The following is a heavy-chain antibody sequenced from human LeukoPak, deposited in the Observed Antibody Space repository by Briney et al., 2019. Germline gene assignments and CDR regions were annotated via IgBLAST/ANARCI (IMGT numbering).Heavy chain of an antibody. D-gene: IGHD2-2*01. CDR1: GGTFSSYA. Sequence: SVKVSCKASGGTFSSYAISWVRQAPGQGLEWMGGIIPIFGTANYAQKFQGRVTITADKSTSTAYMELSSLRSEDTAVYYCASPRLGYCSSTSCYDRYYYYYYMDVWGKGTTATVSS. CDR3: ASPRLGYCSSTSCYDRYYYYYYMDV. V-gene: IGHV1-69*06. J-gene: IGHJ6*03. CDR2: IIPIFGTA.